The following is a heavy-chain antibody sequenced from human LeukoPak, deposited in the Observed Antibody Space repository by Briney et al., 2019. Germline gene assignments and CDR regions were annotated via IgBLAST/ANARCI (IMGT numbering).Heavy chain of an antibody. D-gene: IGHD6-19*01. V-gene: IGHV3-53*01. J-gene: IGHJ3*02. CDR1: GFTVSSNY. CDR3: AKVPVSSGWYWSAFDI. Sequence: GGSLRLSCAASGFTVSSNYMSWGRQAPGKGLEWVSVIYSGGSTYYADSVKGRFTISRDNSKNTLYLQMNSLRAEDTAVYYCAKVPVSSGWYWSAFDIWGQGTMVTVSS. CDR2: IYSGGST.